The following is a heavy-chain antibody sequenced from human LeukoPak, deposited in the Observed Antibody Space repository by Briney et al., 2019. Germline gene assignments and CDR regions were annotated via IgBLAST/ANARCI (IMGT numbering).Heavy chain of an antibody. J-gene: IGHJ3*02. CDR2: IYYSGST. Sequence: SETLSLTCTVSGGSISSGSISSCYWSWIRQPPGKGLEWIGYIYYSGSTYYNPSLKSRVTISVDTSKNQFSLKLSSVTAADTAVYYCARVGDYYDTTQYAFDIWGQGTMVTVSS. V-gene: IGHV4-61*01. D-gene: IGHD3-22*01. CDR3: ARVGDYYDTTQYAFDI. CDR1: GGSISSGSISSCY.